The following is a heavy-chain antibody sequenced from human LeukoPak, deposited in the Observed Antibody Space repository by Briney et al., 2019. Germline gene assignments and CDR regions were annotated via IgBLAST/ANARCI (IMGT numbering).Heavy chain of an antibody. J-gene: IGHJ4*02. CDR3: ARGLYYDFWSGCYTGGNFDY. CDR2: INHSGST. Sequence: PSETLSLTCAVYGGSFSGYYWSWIRQPPGKGLEWIGEINHSGSTNYNPSLKSRVTISVDTSKNQFSLKLSSVTAADTAVYYCARGLYYDFWSGCYTGGNFDYWGQGTLVTVSS. CDR1: GGSFSGYY. V-gene: IGHV4-34*01. D-gene: IGHD3-3*01.